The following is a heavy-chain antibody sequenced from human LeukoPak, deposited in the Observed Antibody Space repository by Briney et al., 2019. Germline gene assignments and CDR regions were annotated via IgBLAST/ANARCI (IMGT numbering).Heavy chain of an antibody. J-gene: IGHJ5*02. D-gene: IGHD1-26*01. V-gene: IGHV1-2*06. Sequence: GRIDPNDGGTNYAQKFQGRVTMTRDTSISTAYMKLSSLRSDDTAVYYCARGSDSGTPRWFDPWGQGTLVTV. CDR3: ARGSDSGTPRWFDP. CDR2: IDPNDGGT.